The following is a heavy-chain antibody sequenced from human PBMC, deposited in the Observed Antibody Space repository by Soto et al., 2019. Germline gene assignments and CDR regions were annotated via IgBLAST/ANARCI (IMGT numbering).Heavy chain of an antibody. Sequence: QLRLQESGPGLARPSETLSLTCTVSGGSISSSAYFWAWIRQPPGKGLEWIASIDHRGPIYNNPSLKSRVTISVDTSKNLFSLKLDSVTAADTAVYYCSRRAPEGFDPWGQGILVNVSS. V-gene: IGHV4-39*02. J-gene: IGHJ5*02. CDR1: GGSISSSAYF. CDR3: SRRAPEGFDP. CDR2: IDHRGPI.